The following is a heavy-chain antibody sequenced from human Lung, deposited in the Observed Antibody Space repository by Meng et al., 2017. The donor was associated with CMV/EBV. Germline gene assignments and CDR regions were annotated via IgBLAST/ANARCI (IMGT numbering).Heavy chain of an antibody. J-gene: IGHJ4*02. Sequence: STNGVGVGWIRQHPGKALEWHALIYWDDYKRYSPSLKSRLTITKDTSKNQVVLTMTNMDPVDTATYYCARRPSSYYDSSGYFFADYWGQGTLVTVSS. V-gene: IGHV2-5*02. CDR1: STNGVG. CDR3: ARRPSSYYDSSGYFFADY. CDR2: IYWDDYK. D-gene: IGHD3-22*01.